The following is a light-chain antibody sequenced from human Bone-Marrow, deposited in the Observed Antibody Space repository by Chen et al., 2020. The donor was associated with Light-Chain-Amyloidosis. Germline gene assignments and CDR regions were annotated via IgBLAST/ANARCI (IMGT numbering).Light chain of an antibody. CDR2: RDT. CDR1: DLPTKY. CDR3: QSADSSGTSEVI. V-gene: IGLV3-25*03. Sequence: SYELTQPPSVSVSPGQTARITCSGDDLPTKYAYWYQQKPGQAPVLVIHRDTERPSGISARFSGYSSGTTDTLTISGVQAEDEADYHCQSADSSGTSEVIFGGGTKLTVL. J-gene: IGLJ2*01.